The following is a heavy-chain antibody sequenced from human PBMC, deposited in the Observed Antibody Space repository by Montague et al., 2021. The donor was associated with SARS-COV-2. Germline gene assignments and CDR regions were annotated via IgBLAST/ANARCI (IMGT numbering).Heavy chain of an antibody. CDR1: GGSFSGYY. CDR2: INHGGST. CDR3: ARLGEGVVPAPILGVGPYYSYFYMDV. J-gene: IGHJ6*03. V-gene: IGHV4-34*01. Sequence: SETLSLTCAVHGGSFSGYYWNWIRQRPGKGLEWIGEINHGGSTNYNPSLKNRLTISADTSKNQFSLKLTSVTAADTAVYYCARLGEGVVPAPILGVGPYYSYFYMDVWGKGATVTVSS. D-gene: IGHD2-2*02.